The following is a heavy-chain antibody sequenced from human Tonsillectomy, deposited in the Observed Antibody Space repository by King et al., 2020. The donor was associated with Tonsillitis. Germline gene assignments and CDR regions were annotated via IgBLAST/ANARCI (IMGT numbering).Heavy chain of an antibody. D-gene: IGHD1-1*01. CDR1: GGSISSSSYY. CDR3: AGVGQPVSGVVYNWNVGFDF. V-gene: IGHV4-39*07. Sequence: QLQESGPGLVKASETLSLTCTVSGGSISSSSYYWGWIRQPPGKGLEWIGSIYNSGSTYYNPSLKSRVTISVDTSKNQFSLKMTSVTAADTAVYYCAGVGQPVSGVVYNWNVGFDFWGQGALVTVSS. CDR2: IYNSGST. J-gene: IGHJ4*02.